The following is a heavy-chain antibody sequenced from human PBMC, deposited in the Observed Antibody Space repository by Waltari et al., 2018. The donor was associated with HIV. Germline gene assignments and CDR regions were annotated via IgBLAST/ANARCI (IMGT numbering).Heavy chain of an antibody. J-gene: IGHJ3*01. D-gene: IGHD1-26*01. V-gene: IGHV3-30-3*01. CDR3: AREGEGTWEWHAFDV. CDR2: ISNDGNNK. CDR1: GFTFSSYT. Sequence: QVQLVESGGGVVQPGRSLRLSCAASGFTFSSYTLHWVRQAPGKGLEWVAFISNDGNNKYYAESVKGRFTISRDNSKNTLYLQMNSLRVEDTALYYCAREGEGTWEWHAFDVWGQETMVTVSS.